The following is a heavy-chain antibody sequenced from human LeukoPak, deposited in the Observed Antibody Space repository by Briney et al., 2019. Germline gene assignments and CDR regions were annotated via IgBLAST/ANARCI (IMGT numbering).Heavy chain of an antibody. CDR1: GFTFSSYW. CDR3: ARGPSGYHNT. CDR2: INSDGSST. V-gene: IGHV3-74*01. D-gene: IGHD5-12*01. Sequence: PGGSLRLSCAASGFTFSSYWMHWVRQAPGKGLMWVSRINSDGSSTSYADSVKGRFTISRDNSKNTLYLQMNSLRAEDTAVYYCARGPSGYHNTGGQGTLVTVSS. J-gene: IGHJ4*02.